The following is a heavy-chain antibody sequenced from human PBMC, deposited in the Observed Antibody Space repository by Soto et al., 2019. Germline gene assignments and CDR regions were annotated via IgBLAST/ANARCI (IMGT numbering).Heavy chain of an antibody. Sequence: EVQLVETGGGLIQPGGSLRLSCAASGFTVSSNYMSWVRQAPGKGLEWVSVIYSGGSTYYADSVKGRFTISRDNSKNTLYLQMNSLRAEDTAVYYCASAKEGDFDWLFVFDYWGQGTLVTVSS. V-gene: IGHV3-53*02. CDR2: IYSGGST. CDR1: GFTVSSNY. D-gene: IGHD3-9*01. J-gene: IGHJ4*02. CDR3: ASAKEGDFDWLFVFDY.